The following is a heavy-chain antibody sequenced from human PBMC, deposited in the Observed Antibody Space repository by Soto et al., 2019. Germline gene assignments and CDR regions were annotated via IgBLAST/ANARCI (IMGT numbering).Heavy chain of an antibody. CDR2: IIPFFGTA. CDR3: ARTAPMDAGDKYYYDF. J-gene: IGHJ4*02. CDR1: GGTFSTFG. Sequence: SVKVSCKTSGGTFSTFGISWLRQAPGQGLEWMGGIIPFFGTAEYSQKFEDRITITADESTNTVYMDLRSLTSEDTAIYYCARTAPMDAGDKYYYDFWGQGALVTVSS. V-gene: IGHV1-69*13. D-gene: IGHD3-16*01.